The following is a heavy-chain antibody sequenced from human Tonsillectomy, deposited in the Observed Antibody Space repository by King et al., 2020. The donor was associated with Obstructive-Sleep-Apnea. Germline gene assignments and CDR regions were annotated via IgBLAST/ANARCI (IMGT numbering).Heavy chain of an antibody. J-gene: IGHJ6*02. CDR1: GFTFSAYG. Sequence: VQLVESGGGVVQPGRSLRLSCATSGFTFSAYGMHWVRQAPGKGLEWGAFIRSEGNNKFYADSVKGRFTISRDNSKNTLYLQMNSLRPEDTAVYYCAKDQSSWYSYYAMDVWGQGTTVTVSS. D-gene: IGHD2-2*01. V-gene: IGHV3-30*02. CDR2: IRSEGNNK. CDR3: AKDQSSWYSYYAMDV.